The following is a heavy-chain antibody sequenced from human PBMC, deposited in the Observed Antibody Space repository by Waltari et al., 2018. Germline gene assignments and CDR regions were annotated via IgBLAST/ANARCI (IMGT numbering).Heavy chain of an antibody. Sequence: QVQLVQSGAEVKKPGASVKVSCKASGYTFTSYGISWVRQAPGQGLEWMGWIRDYNGNTNEAQQLQGRVTMTTDTSTSTAYMELRSLRSDDTAVYYCARFLSIRGSYFPADYWGQGTLVTVSS. J-gene: IGHJ4*02. CDR2: IRDYNGNT. V-gene: IGHV1-18*01. CDR1: GYTFTSYG. CDR3: ARFLSIRGSYFPADY. D-gene: IGHD1-26*01.